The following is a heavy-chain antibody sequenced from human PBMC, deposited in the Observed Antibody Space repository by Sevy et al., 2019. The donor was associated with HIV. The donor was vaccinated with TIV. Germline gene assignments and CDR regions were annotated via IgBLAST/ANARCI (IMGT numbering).Heavy chain of an antibody. Sequence: SETLSLTCSVSGASISSSGYYWGWIRQPPGKGLEWIASIRYSGSTFYNPSLRSRVTISADTSKNHFSLKLNSVTAADKARYYCAGPTLTYSSGWSYYDYWGQGTVVTVSS. D-gene: IGHD6-19*01. CDR3: AGPTLTYSSGWSYYDY. CDR1: GASISSSGYY. CDR2: IRYSGST. J-gene: IGHJ4*02. V-gene: IGHV4-39*02.